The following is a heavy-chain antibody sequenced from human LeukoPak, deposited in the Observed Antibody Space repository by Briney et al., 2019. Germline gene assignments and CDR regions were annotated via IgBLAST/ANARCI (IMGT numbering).Heavy chain of an antibody. CDR3: ARDQEGFDY. V-gene: IGHV1-46*01. CDR1: GYTFTTYH. CDR2: IKPSDGDI. Sequence: ASVKVSCKASGYTFTTYHMHWVRQAPGQGLEWMGVIKPSDGDIGFAHKFQGRVTVTRDTSTSTVHMELGGLRSEDTAVYYCARDQEGFDYWGQGTLVTVSS. J-gene: IGHJ4*02.